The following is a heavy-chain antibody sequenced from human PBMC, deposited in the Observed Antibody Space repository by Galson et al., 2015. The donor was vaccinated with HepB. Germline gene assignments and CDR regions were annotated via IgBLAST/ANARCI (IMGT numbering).Heavy chain of an antibody. V-gene: IGHV3-30*03. CDR3: STDQRAGARYSSGWYSYYFGY. J-gene: IGHJ4*02. CDR1: GFTFSSYG. D-gene: IGHD6-19*01. CDR2: ISYDGSNE. Sequence: SLRLSCAASGFTFSSYGMHWVRQAPGKGLEWMAVISYDGSNENYADSVKGRFTISRDNSKKTLYLQMNSLRTEDTAVYYCSTDQRAGARYSSGWYSYYFGYWGQGTMVTVSS.